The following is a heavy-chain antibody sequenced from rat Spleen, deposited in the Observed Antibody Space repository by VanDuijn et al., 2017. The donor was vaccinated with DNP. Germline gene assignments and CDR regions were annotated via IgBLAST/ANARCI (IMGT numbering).Heavy chain of an antibody. D-gene: IGHD5-1*01. Sequence: EVQLVESGGGLVQPGRSLKLSYAVSGITFSDHNMAWVRQAPKKGLEWVATISYAGSDTYYPDSVKGRFSISRDNAKSTLYLQMNSLRSEDTATYYCTNDWELYYWGQGVMVTVSS. CDR3: TNDWELYY. CDR2: ISYAGSDT. CDR1: GITFSDHN. J-gene: IGHJ2*01. V-gene: IGHV5-7*01.